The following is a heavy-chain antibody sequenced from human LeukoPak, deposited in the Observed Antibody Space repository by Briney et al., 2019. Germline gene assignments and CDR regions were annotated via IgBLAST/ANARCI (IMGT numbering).Heavy chain of an antibody. D-gene: IGHD3-10*01. J-gene: IGHJ4*02. CDR3: ARVVTMVRGVLSPNDY. CDR2: INPYNGNT. Sequence: ASVKVSCKASGGTFSSYAISWVRQAPGQGLEWMGWINPYNGNTNYAQKFQGRVTMTTDTSTSTAYMELRSLRSDDTAVYYCARVVTMVRGVLSPNDYWGQGTLLTVSS. V-gene: IGHV1-18*01. CDR1: GGTFSSYA.